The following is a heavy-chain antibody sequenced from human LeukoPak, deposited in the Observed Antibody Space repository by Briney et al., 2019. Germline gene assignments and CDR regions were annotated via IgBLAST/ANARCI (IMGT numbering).Heavy chain of an antibody. V-gene: IGHV3-7*01. D-gene: IGHD6-6*01. Sequence: GGSLRLSCAASGFTFSSYWMSWVRQAPGKGLECVANIKQDGSEKYYEDSVKGRFTISRDNAKNSLYLQMNSLRAEDTAVYYCARDPGIAARPGWFDPWGQGTLVTVSS. CDR1: GFTFSSYW. CDR3: ARDPGIAARPGWFDP. CDR2: IKQDGSEK. J-gene: IGHJ5*02.